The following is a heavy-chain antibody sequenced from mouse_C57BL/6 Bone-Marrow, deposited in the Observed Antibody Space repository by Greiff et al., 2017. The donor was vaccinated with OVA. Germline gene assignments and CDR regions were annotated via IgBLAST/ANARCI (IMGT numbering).Heavy chain of an antibody. J-gene: IGHJ4*01. Sequence: VQLQQSGAELVKPGASVKLSCTASGFNIKDYYMHWVKQRPEQGLEWIGRIDPEDGETKYTPKFQGKATITADPSSNTAYLQLSSLTSEDTAVDYCSRGSTTVVAPGAMDYWGQGTSVTVSS. CDR2: IDPEDGET. CDR1: GFNIKDYY. D-gene: IGHD1-1*01. V-gene: IGHV14-2*01. CDR3: SRGSTTVVAPGAMDY.